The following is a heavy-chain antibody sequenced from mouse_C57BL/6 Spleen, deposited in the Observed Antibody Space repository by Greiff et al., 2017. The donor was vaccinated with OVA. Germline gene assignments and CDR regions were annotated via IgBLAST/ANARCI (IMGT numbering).Heavy chain of an antibody. Sequence: EVQLQQSGPELVKPGASVKMSCKASGYTFTDYNMHWVKQSHGKSLEWIGYINPNNGGTSYNQKFKGKATLTVNKSSSTAYMELRSLTSEDSAVYYCARGGDSNSPGFAYWGQGTLVTVSA. V-gene: IGHV1-22*01. CDR3: ARGGDSNSPGFAY. CDR2: INPNNGGT. J-gene: IGHJ3*01. D-gene: IGHD2-5*01. CDR1: GYTFTDYN.